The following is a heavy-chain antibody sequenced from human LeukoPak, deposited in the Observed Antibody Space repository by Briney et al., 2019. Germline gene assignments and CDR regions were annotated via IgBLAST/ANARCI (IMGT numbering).Heavy chain of an antibody. CDR1: GFTFDDYA. V-gene: IGHV3-9*01. CDR3: ARTYGSGGSYGMDV. Sequence: PGGSLRLSCAASGFTFDDYAMHWVRQAPGKGLEWVSGISWNSGSIGYADSVKGRFTISRDNAKNSLYLQMNSLRAEDTAVYYCARTYGSGGSYGMDVWGQGTTVTVSS. J-gene: IGHJ6*02. CDR2: ISWNSGSI. D-gene: IGHD3-10*01.